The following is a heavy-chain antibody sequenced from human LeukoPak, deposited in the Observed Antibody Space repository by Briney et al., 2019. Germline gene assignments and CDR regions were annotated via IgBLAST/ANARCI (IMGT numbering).Heavy chain of an antibody. J-gene: IGHJ3*02. CDR3: ARLGGIAAAGLDAFDI. CDR1: GFTFSSYW. D-gene: IGHD6-13*01. CDR2: IKQDGSEK. V-gene: IGHV3-7*01. Sequence: GGSLRLSCAASGFTFSSYWMSWVRQAPGKGLEWVANIKQDGSEKYYVVSVKGRFTISRDNAKNSLYLQMNSLRAEDTAVYYCARLGGIAAAGLDAFDIWGQGTMVTVSS.